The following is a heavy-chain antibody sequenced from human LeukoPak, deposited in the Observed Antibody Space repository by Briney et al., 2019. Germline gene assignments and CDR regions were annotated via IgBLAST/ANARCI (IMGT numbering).Heavy chain of an antibody. J-gene: IGHJ5*02. V-gene: IGHV3-30*18. CDR3: AKSAGDRSDEKWRWFDP. Sequence: GRSLRLSCAASGFTLSSYGMHWVRQAPGKGLEWVAVISYDGSNKYYTDSVKGRFTIPRDNSMNTLYLQMNSLRTEDTAVYYCAKSAGDRSDEKWRWFDPWGQGTLVTVSS. CDR1: GFTLSSYG. D-gene: IGHD3-22*01. CDR2: ISYDGSNK.